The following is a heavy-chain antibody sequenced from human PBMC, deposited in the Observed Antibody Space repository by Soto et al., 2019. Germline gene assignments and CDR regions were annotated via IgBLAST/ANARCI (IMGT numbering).Heavy chain of an antibody. CDR2: ISYDGSNK. V-gene: IGHV3-30*03. D-gene: IGHD2-2*01. CDR3: ARAVGYCSSTSCYYYYYYGMDV. Sequence: PGGSLSLSCAASGFTFSSYGMHWVRQAPDKGLEWVAVISYDGSNKYYADSVKGRFTISRDNAKNSLYLQMNSLRAEDTAVYYCARAVGYCSSTSCYYYYYYGMDVWGQGTTVNVSS. CDR1: GFTFSSYG. J-gene: IGHJ6*02.